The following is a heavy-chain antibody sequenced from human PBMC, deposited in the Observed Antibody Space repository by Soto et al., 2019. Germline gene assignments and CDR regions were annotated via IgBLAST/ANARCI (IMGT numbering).Heavy chain of an antibody. D-gene: IGHD6-13*01. V-gene: IGHV3-23*01. Sequence: EVQLLESGGGLVQPGGSLRLSCAASGFTFSSYAMSWVRQAPGKGLEWVSAISGSGGSTYYADSVKGRFTISRDNSKNTLYLQMNSLRAEDTAVYYCAKDLAIAAAYFYYYYGMDVWGPGTTVTVSS. CDR2: ISGSGGST. CDR3: AKDLAIAAAYFYYYYGMDV. J-gene: IGHJ6*02. CDR1: GFTFSSYA.